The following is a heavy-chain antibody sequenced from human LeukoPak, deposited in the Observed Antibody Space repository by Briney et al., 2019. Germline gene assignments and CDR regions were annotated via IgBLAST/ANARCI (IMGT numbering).Heavy chain of an antibody. Sequence: SVKVSCKASGGTFSSYAISWVRQAPGQGLEWMGGIIPIFGTANYAQKFQGRVTITADESTSTAYMELSSLRSEDTAVYYCARDLSGSYLFDYWGQGTLVTVSS. D-gene: IGHD1-26*01. CDR1: GGTFSSYA. CDR2: IIPIFGTA. J-gene: IGHJ4*02. CDR3: ARDLSGSYLFDY. V-gene: IGHV1-69*13.